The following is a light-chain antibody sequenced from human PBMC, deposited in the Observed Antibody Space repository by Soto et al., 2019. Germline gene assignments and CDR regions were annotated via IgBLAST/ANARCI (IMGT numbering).Light chain of an antibody. CDR1: QTISSW. CDR3: QHYNSYSEA. Sequence: DIQMTQSPSTLSGSVGDRVTITCRASQTISSWLAWYQQKPGKAPKLLIYKASTLKSGVPPRFSGSGSGTEFTLTISSVQPDDFATYYCQHYNSYSEAFGQGTKVDIK. V-gene: IGKV1-5*03. CDR2: KAS. J-gene: IGKJ1*01.